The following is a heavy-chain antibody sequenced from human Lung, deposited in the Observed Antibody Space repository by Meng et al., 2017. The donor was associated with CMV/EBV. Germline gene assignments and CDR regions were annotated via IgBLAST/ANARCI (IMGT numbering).Heavy chain of an antibody. D-gene: IGHD1-26*01. Sequence: QVQSVQAGAEVKKPGAPVEVSCKASGYPLTTLGINWVRQAPGQGLEWMGWINAYNGDTNYAQTLQGRVTMTTDTSTSTAYMELRSLRSDDTAVYYCARVEVGITSGDYWGQGTLVTVSS. CDR1: GYPLTTLG. V-gene: IGHV1-18*01. CDR2: INAYNGDT. J-gene: IGHJ4*02. CDR3: ARVEVGITSGDY.